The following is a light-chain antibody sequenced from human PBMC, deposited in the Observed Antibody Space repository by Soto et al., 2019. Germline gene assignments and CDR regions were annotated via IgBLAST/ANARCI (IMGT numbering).Light chain of an antibody. Sequence: QSALTQPASVSGSPGQSITISCTGTSSDVGGYNYVSWYQQHPGKAPKLMIYEVSYRPSGVSDRFSGSKSGNTASLTFSGLQAEDEADYYCSSYTTSSTLVVFGGGTQLTVL. CDR3: SSYTTSSTLVV. CDR2: EVS. CDR1: SSDVGGYNY. J-gene: IGLJ3*02. V-gene: IGLV2-14*01.